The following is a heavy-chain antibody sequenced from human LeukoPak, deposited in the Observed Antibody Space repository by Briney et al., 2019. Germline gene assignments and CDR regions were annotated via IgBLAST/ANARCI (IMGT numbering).Heavy chain of an antibody. CDR3: ATLPYYYDSSGSYYFDY. D-gene: IGHD3-22*01. CDR2: LSANGSVT. Sequence: GGSLRLSCDASGFRFSAYGMSWVRQAPGQGLEWVSGLSANGSVTFYARSVRGRFTISRDNSKNTLYLQMNSLRAEDTAVYYCATLPYYYDSSGSYYFDYWGQGTLVTVSS. V-gene: IGHV3-23*01. J-gene: IGHJ4*02. CDR1: GFRFSAYG.